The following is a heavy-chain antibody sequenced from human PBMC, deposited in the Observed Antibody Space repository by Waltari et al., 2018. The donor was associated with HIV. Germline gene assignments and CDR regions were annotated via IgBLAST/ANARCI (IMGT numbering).Heavy chain of an antibody. J-gene: IGHJ6*02. D-gene: IGHD5-18*01. V-gene: IGHV1-3*01. Sequence: QVQLVQSGAEVKKPGASVQVSCKASGYTFTSYAMHWVRQAPGQRLEWMGWINAGNGNTKYSQKFQGRVTITRDTSASTAYMELSSLRSEDTAVYYCASRRGYSYGNYYYYGMDVWGQGTTVTVSS. CDR1: GYTFTSYA. CDR3: ASRRGYSYGNYYYYGMDV. CDR2: INAGNGNT.